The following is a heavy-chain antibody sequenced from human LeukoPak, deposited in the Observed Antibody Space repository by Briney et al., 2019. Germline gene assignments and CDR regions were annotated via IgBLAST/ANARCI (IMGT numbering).Heavy chain of an antibody. V-gene: IGHV4-34*01. D-gene: IGHD3-22*01. J-gene: IGHJ4*02. Sequence: PSETLSLTCAVDGGSFSGFYWTWIRQTPGKGLEWIGEINQTGKTNYNPSLTDYNPSLKSRVTISVDTSKNQFSLKLSSVTAADTAVYYCARTEYYYDSSGSSNYFDYWGQGTLVTVSS. CDR1: GGSFSGFY. CDR2: INQTGKTNYNPSLT. CDR3: ARTEYYYDSSGSSNYFDY.